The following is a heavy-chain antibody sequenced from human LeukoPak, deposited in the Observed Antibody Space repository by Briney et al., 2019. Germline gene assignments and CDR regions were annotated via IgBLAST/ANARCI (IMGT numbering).Heavy chain of an antibody. CDR1: GYTFNGYY. Sequence: ASVKVSCKASGYTFNGYYTHWVRQAPGQGLEWMGWINPNSGGTNYAQKFQGRVTMTRDTSISTAYMELSRLRSDDTAVYYCARGDYYASSGYLDYWGQGTLVTVSS. CDR3: ARGDYYASSGYLDY. V-gene: IGHV1-2*02. J-gene: IGHJ4*02. CDR2: INPNSGGT. D-gene: IGHD3-22*01.